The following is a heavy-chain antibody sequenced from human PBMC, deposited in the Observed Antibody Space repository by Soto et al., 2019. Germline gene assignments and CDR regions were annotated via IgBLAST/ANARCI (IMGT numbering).Heavy chain of an antibody. CDR2: IYHSGST. V-gene: IGHV4-4*02. Sequence: SETLSLTCAVSGGSISSSNWWSWVRQPPGKGLEWIGEIYHSGSTNYNPSLKSRVTISVDKSKNQFSLKLSSVTAADTAVYYCASLFPYSSSSGDYWGQGTLVTVSS. CDR1: GGSISSSNW. D-gene: IGHD6-6*01. J-gene: IGHJ4*02. CDR3: ASLFPYSSSSGDY.